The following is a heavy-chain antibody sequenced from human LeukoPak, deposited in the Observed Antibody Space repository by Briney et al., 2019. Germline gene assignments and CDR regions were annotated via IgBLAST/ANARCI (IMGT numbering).Heavy chain of an antibody. CDR2: IYSGGST. Sequence: GGSLRLSCAASGFTVSSNYMSWVRQAPGKGLEGVSVIYSGGSTYYADPVKGRFTISRDNSKNTLYLQMNSLRAEDTAVYYCAKDGDSSGRSFDYWGQGTLVTVSS. J-gene: IGHJ4*02. D-gene: IGHD6-19*01. V-gene: IGHV3-53*05. CDR1: GFTVSSNY. CDR3: AKDGDSSGRSFDY.